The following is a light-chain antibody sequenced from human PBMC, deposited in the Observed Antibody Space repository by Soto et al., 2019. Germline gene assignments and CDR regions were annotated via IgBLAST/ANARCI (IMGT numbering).Light chain of an antibody. J-gene: IGKJ1*01. CDR2: AAS. Sequence: AIRMTQSPSSLSASTGDRITITCRASQDISNYLVWYQQIPGKAPTVLIHAASTLQVGVSSRFSGSGSGTDFTLTINGLQSDDFATYSCQHYYRYPWTFGQGTKV. CDR3: QHYYRYPWT. CDR1: QDISNY. V-gene: IGKV1-8*01.